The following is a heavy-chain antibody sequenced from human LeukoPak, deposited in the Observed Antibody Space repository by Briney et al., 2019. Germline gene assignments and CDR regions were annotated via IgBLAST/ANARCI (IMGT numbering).Heavy chain of an antibody. CDR1: GFTVSSNY. D-gene: IGHD3-3*01. Sequence: GGSLRLSCAASGFTVSSNYMSWVRQAPGKGLEWVSYISSSGSSIYYADSVKGRFTISRDNAKNSLYLQMNSLRAEDTAVYYCARQHYDFWLPADYWGQGTLVTVSS. J-gene: IGHJ4*02. V-gene: IGHV3-11*04. CDR3: ARQHYDFWLPADY. CDR2: ISSSGSSI.